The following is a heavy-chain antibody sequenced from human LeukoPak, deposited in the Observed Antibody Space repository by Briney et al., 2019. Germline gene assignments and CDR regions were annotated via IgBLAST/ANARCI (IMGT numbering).Heavy chain of an antibody. V-gene: IGHV4-34*01. D-gene: IGHD2-21*01. CDR1: GGSFSGYY. Sequence: PSETLSLTRAVSGGSFSGYYWSWIRQPPGKGLEWIGEINHSGSTNYNPSLKSRVTISVDTSKNQFSLKLSSVTAADTAVYYCASLEGDFDFDYWGQGTLVTVSS. CDR2: INHSGST. CDR3: ASLEGDFDFDY. J-gene: IGHJ4*02.